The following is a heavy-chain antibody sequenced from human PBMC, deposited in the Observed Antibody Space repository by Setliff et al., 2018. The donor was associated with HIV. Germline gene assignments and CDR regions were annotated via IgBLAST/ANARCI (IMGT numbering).Heavy chain of an antibody. D-gene: IGHD3-3*01. CDR1: GYSFANYW. Sequence: PGESLKISCKGSGYSFANYWIAWVRQVPGKGLEWMGINYPTDSDTRYSPSFQGQVTISADKSISTAYLRWSSLKASDTAIYYCARSPYYDSWSGHQALDIWGQGTMVTVSS. V-gene: IGHV5-51*01. J-gene: IGHJ3*02. CDR3: ARSPYYDSWSGHQALDI. CDR2: NYPTDSDT.